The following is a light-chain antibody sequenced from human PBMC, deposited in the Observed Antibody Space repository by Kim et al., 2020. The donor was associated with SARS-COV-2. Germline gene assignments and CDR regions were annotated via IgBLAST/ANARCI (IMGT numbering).Light chain of an antibody. V-gene: IGKV1-17*01. CDR1: QDIRND. CDR3: LQHNSYPTT. Sequence: ASVGDRVTITCRASQDIRNDLGWYQQNPGRAPKRLIYGASSLQSGVPSRFSGSGSGTEFTLTISSLQPEDFATYFCLQHNSYPTTFGQGTRLEIK. J-gene: IGKJ5*01. CDR2: GAS.